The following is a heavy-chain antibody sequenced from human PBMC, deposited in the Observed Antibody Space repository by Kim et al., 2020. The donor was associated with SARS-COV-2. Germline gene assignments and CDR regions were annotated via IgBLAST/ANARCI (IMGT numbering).Heavy chain of an antibody. J-gene: IGHJ6*02. Sequence: SETLSLTCTVSGGSISSSSYYWGWIRQPPGKGLEWIGSIYYSGSTYYNPSLKSRVTISVDTFKNQFSLKLSSVTAADTAVYYCARDSTTRYYYGMDVWGQGTTVTVSS. CDR3: ARDSTTRYYYGMDV. V-gene: IGHV4-39*01. CDR1: GGSISSSSYY. D-gene: IGHD2-15*01. CDR2: IYYSGST.